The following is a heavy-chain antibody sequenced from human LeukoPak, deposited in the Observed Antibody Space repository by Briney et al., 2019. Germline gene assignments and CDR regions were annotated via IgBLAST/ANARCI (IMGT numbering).Heavy chain of an antibody. CDR3: ARGSSSSMRRVRDFDY. V-gene: IGHV4-34*01. Sequence: SETLSLTCAVYGGSFSGYYWSWIRQPPGKGLEWIGEINHSESTNYNPSLRSRATISVDTSKNQFSLKLSSVTAADTAVYYCARGSSSSMRRVRDFDYWGQGTLVTVSS. CDR1: GGSFSGYY. CDR2: INHSEST. J-gene: IGHJ4*02. D-gene: IGHD6-13*01.